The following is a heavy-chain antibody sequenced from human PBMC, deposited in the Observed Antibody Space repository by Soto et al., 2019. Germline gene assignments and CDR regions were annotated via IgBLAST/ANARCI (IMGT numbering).Heavy chain of an antibody. Sequence: AVQPTCKASGYSFIGYGLSWVRQAPGQGLEWMGWISVYNGNTNYAQNFQGRVTVTPDTSTSTVYMELRSLRSDDTAVYYCARGRRPLNWWCYDTRGYFDYCGPGYLVRVSA. V-gene: IGHV1-18*01. J-gene: IGHJ4*02. CDR3: ARGRRPLNWWCYDTRGYFDY. CDR2: ISVYNGNT. CDR1: GYSFIGYG. D-gene: IGHD3-22*01.